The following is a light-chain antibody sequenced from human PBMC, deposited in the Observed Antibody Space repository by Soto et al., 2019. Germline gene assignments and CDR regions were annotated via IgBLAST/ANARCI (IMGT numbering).Light chain of an antibody. Sequence: EIVMTQSPATLSVSPGERATLSCRASQSVSNNLAWYQKKPGQAPRLLIYGASTRATGIPARFSGSGSGTEFTLPISSLQAEDVAFYYFQQYKNWWTFGQGTRVDIK. CDR2: GAS. CDR1: QSVSNN. J-gene: IGKJ1*01. V-gene: IGKV3-15*01. CDR3: QQYKNWWT.